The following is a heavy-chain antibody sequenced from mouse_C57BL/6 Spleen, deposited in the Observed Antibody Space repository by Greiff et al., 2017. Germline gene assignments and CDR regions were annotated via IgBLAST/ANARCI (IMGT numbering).Heavy chain of an antibody. J-gene: IGHJ2*01. D-gene: IGHD2-2*01. CDR3: ARGAYGYDDGYFDY. CDR2: IDPSDSET. Sequence: QVQLQQPGAELVRPGSSVKLSCKASGYTFTSYWMHWVKQRPIQGLEWIGNIDPSDSETHYNQKFKDKATLTVDKSSSTAYMQLSSLTSEDSAVYYCARGAYGYDDGYFDYWGQGTTLTVSS. CDR1: GYTFTSYW. V-gene: IGHV1-52*01.